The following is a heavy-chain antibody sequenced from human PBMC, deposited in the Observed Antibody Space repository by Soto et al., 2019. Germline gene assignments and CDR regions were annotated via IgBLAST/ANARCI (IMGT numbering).Heavy chain of an antibody. CDR2: IYPGDSDT. CDR1: GYSFTSYW. J-gene: IGHJ4*02. Sequence: GESLKISCKGSGYSFTSYWIGWVRQMPGKGLEWMGIIYPGDSDTRYSPSFQGQVTISADKSISTAYLQWSNLKTSDTSRYYCARSSNSWYFDYWGQGTLVTVSS. CDR3: ARSSNSWYFDY. D-gene: IGHD6-13*01. V-gene: IGHV5-51*01.